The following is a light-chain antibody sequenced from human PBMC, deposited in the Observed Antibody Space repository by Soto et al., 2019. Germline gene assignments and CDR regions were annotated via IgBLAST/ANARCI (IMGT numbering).Light chain of an antibody. J-gene: IGKJ4*01. CDR3: QQYNGHPLT. CDR2: KAS. V-gene: IGKV1-5*03. CDR1: QNVNSW. Sequence: DIQMTQSPSTLSASVGDRVTISCRASQNVNSWVAWHQQKPGKAPKLLIYKASSLESGVPSRFSGSGSGTEFTPTISSLQTDDFATYYCQQYNGHPLTFGGGTKVEIK.